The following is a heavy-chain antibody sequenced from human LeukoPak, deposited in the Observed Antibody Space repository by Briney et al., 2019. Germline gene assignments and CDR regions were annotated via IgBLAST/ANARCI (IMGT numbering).Heavy chain of an antibody. D-gene: IGHD3-22*01. CDR3: ANHYYDSSGYYSGGAFDI. J-gene: IGHJ3*02. CDR1: GFTFDDYG. CDR2: INWNGGST. V-gene: IGHV3-20*04. Sequence: PGGSLRLSCAASGFTFDDYGMSWVRHAPGKGLEWVSGINWNGGSTGYADSVKGRFTISRDNAKNSLYLQMNSLRAEDTALYYCANHYYDSSGYYSGGAFDIWGQGTMVTVSS.